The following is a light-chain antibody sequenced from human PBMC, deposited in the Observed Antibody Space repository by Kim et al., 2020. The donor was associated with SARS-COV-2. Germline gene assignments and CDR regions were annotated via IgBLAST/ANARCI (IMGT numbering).Light chain of an antibody. Sequence: SVGDRVTITCRASQGISNYLPWYQQKPGKVPKLLIYAASTLQSGVPSRFSGSGSGTDFTLTISSLQPEDVATYYCQKYNSAPPLTFGGGTKVDIK. CDR2: AAS. V-gene: IGKV1-27*01. CDR1: QGISNY. CDR3: QKYNSAPPLT. J-gene: IGKJ4*01.